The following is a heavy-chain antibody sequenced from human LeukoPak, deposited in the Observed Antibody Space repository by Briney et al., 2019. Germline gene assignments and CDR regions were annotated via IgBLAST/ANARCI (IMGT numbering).Heavy chain of an antibody. CDR3: VRQMIRFWFDP. CDR1: GFTFSLYC. J-gene: IGHJ5*02. D-gene: IGHD3-16*01. Sequence: GGSLRLSCAASGFTFSLYCMTWVRQSPGKGLEWVADINPDGSQKYSVDSVKGRFTISRDNAKNSLFLQMNSLRAEDTAVYYCVRQMIRFWFDPWGQGTQVTVSS. CDR2: INPDGSQK. V-gene: IGHV3-7*01.